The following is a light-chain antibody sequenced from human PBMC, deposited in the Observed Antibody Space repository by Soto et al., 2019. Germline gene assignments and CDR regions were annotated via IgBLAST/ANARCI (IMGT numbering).Light chain of an antibody. CDR1: QTSSSSN. Sequence: EIMLTQSPSTLSLSPGERATLSCRTIQTSSSSNLAWYQQKPGQTPGLLMYGASRRATGIPNRFSGSGSGTDFTLTISRLEPEDTAVYYCQEFDRSRTFGQGTKVEIK. CDR3: QEFDRSRT. V-gene: IGKV3-20*01. J-gene: IGKJ1*01. CDR2: GAS.